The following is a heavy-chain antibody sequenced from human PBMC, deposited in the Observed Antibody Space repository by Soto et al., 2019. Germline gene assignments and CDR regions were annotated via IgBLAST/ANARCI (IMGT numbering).Heavy chain of an antibody. CDR3: AKDLYYDILTGYYDY. J-gene: IGHJ4*02. V-gene: IGHV3-9*01. Sequence: PGGSLRLSCAAPGFTFDDYAMHWVRQAPGKGLEWVSGISWNSGSIGYADSVKGRFTISRDNARNSLYLQMNSLRAEDTALYYCAKDLYYDILTGYYDYWGQGTLVTVSS. CDR2: ISWNSGSI. CDR1: GFTFDDYA. D-gene: IGHD3-9*01.